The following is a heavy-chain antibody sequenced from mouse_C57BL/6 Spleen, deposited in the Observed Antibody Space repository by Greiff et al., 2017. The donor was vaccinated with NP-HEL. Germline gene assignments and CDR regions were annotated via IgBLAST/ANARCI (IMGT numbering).Heavy chain of an antibody. V-gene: IGHV1-64*01. CDR1: GYTFTSYW. CDR2: IHPNSGST. CDR3: ARDDGYGRIDY. Sequence: VQLQQPGAELVKPGASVKLSCKASGYTFTSYWMHWVKQRPGQGLEWIGMIHPNSGSTNYNEKFKSKATLTVDKSSSTAYMQLSSLTSEDSAVYYCARDDGYGRIDYWGQGTTLTVSS. D-gene: IGHD2-3*01. J-gene: IGHJ2*01.